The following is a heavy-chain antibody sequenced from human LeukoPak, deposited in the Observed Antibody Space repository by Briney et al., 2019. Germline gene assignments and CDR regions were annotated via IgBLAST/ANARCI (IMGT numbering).Heavy chain of an antibody. Sequence: GGSLRLSCAASGFTFKKYWMNWVRQVPGKGLECLAHIKEDGSETYYADSVKGRFTISRDNPKNLLFLQINSLRVEDTAVYYCARETPRRGETRDGYRWGQGTLVTVSS. CDR1: GFTFKKYW. V-gene: IGHV3-7*01. CDR3: ARETPRRGETRDGYR. J-gene: IGHJ4*02. D-gene: IGHD5-24*01. CDR2: IKEDGSET.